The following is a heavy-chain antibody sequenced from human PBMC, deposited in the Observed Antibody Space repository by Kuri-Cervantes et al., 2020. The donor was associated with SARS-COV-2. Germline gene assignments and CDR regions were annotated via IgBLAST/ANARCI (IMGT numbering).Heavy chain of an antibody. D-gene: IGHD5-24*01. CDR3: ARGMAEVSYYFDY. CDR1: GYSISSGYY. V-gene: IGHV4-61*05. Sequence: SETLSLTCTVSGYSISSGYYWGWIRQPPGKGLEWIGYVYYSGSTNYNPSLKSRVTISVDTSKNQLSLNVSSVTAADTAVYYCARGMAEVSYYFDYWGQGTLVTVSS. J-gene: IGHJ4*02. CDR2: VYYSGST.